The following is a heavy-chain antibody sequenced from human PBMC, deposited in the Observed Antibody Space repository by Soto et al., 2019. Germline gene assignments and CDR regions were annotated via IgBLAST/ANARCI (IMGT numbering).Heavy chain of an antibody. D-gene: IGHD3-22*01. CDR1: GYSFTSYW. Sequence: EESLKISCKGSGYSFTSYWISWVRQMPGKGLEWMGRIDPSDSYTNYSPSFQGHVTISADKSISTAYLQWSSLKASDTAMYYCARHEHYYDSSGYPAGAFDMWGQGSMATV. J-gene: IGHJ3*02. V-gene: IGHV5-10-1*01. CDR2: IDPSDSYT. CDR3: ARHEHYYDSSGYPAGAFDM.